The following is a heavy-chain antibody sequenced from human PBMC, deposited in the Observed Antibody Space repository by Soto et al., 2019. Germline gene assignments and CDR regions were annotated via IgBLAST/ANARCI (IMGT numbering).Heavy chain of an antibody. V-gene: IGHV3-72*01. Sequence: EVQLVESGGSLVQPGGFLRLSCAASGFTFSDHYMDWVRQAPGKGLEWVARSRNKAKSYTTVYAASVKDRFTISRDESKNSLYLEMSSLKAEDTAVYFCVRGYHSFDVWGRGTMVTVSS. J-gene: IGHJ3*01. D-gene: IGHD1-1*01. CDR3: VRGYHSFDV. CDR1: GFTFSDHY. CDR2: SRNKAKSYTT.